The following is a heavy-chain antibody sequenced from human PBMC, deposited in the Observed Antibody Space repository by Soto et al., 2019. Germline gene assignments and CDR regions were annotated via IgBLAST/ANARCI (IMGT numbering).Heavy chain of an antibody. CDR3: TRGGTTTTYWGLLSY. CDR2: VNSDGTST. D-gene: IGHD7-27*01. J-gene: IGHJ4*02. V-gene: IGHV3-74*03. CDR1: GFTFSNYW. Sequence: EVQLVESGGGLVQPGGSLRLSCAASGFTFSNYWIHWVRQVPGKGLVWVSRVNSDGTSTSYADFVEGRFTITRDNAKNTVYLQMDNLGADDTAVYYCTRGGTTTTYWGLLSYWGQGALVAVSS.